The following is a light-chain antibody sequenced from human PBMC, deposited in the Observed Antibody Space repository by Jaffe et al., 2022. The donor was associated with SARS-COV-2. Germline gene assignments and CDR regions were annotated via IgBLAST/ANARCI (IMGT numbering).Light chain of an antibody. CDR1: SLRSYY. J-gene: IGLJ2*01. Sequence: SSELTQDPAVSVALGQTVRITCQGDSLRSYYASWYQQKPGQAPVLVIYGKNNRPSGIPDRFSGSSSGNTASLTITGAQAEDEADYYCNSRDSVGVFGGGTKLTVL. V-gene: IGLV3-19*01. CDR2: GKN. CDR3: NSRDSVGV.